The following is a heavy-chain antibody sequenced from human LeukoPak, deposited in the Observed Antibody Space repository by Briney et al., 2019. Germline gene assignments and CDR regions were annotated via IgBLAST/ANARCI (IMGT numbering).Heavy chain of an antibody. V-gene: IGHV3-7*01. CDR1: GFTFSNYW. J-gene: IGHJ5*02. CDR2: IGQDGSEA. CDR3: ARDHPYSSSWYPGWFDP. Sequence: PGGSLRLSCAASGFTFSNYWMSWVRQAPGKGLEWVANIGQDGSEAYYVDSVKGRFTISRDNAKNSLYLQMNSLRAEDTAVYYCARDHPYSSSWYPGWFDPWGQGNLVTGPS. D-gene: IGHD6-13*01.